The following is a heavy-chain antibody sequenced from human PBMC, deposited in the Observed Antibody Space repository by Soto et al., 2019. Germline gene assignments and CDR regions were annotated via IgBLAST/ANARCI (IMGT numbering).Heavy chain of an antibody. CDR3: ARENYVAPYYYYGVDV. J-gene: IGHJ6*02. D-gene: IGHD1-7*01. V-gene: IGHV4-59*01. CDR1: GGSISSYY. CDR2: IYYSGST. Sequence: SETLSLTCTVSGGSISSYYWSWIRQPPGKGLEWIGYIYYSGSTNYNPSLKSRVTISVDTSKNQFSLKLSSVTAADTAVYYCARENYVAPYYYYGVDVWGQGTTVTVSS.